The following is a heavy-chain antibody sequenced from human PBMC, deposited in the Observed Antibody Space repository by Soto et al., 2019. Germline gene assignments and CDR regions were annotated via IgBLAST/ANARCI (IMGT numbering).Heavy chain of an antibody. CDR3: ASVPDD. D-gene: IGHD2-2*01. CDR1: GGSITSGGYS. CDR2: MYHSGST. V-gene: IGHV4-30-2*01. Sequence: QLQLQESGSGLVKPSQTLSLTCAVSGGSITSGGYSWSWIRQPPGKGLEWIGYMYHSGSTYYNPTLKSRATVSIDRYKTQFSLKLSSVTAADTAVYYCASVPDDWGQGMLVTVSS. J-gene: IGHJ4*02.